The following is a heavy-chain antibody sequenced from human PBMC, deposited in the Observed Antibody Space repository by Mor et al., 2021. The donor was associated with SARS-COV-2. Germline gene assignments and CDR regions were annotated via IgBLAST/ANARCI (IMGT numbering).Heavy chain of an antibody. J-gene: IGHJ6*02. D-gene: IGHD1-26*01. V-gene: IGHV3-7*01. CDR3: ARAGVVGAPGGGYYYYGMDV. Sequence: VANIKQDGSEKYYVDSVKGRFTISRDNAKNSLYLQMNRRRAEDSAVYYCARAGVVGAPGGGYYYYGMDVWGQGTT. CDR2: IKQDGSEK.